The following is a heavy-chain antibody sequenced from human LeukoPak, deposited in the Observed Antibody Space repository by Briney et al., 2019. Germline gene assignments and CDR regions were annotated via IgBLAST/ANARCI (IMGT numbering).Heavy chain of an antibody. V-gene: IGHV1-18*01. CDR1: GYDFSSYG. D-gene: IGHD4-23*01. CDR3: ARHMTTVVTSLDS. J-gene: IGHJ4*02. CDR2: ISVYNGKT. Sequence: GASVKASCKASGYDFSSYGISWVRQAPGQGLQWMGWISVYNGKTNYGPLQGRVTMTTDTSTGTAYMELRNLRSEDTAIYYCARHMTTVVTSLDSWGQGTLVTVSS.